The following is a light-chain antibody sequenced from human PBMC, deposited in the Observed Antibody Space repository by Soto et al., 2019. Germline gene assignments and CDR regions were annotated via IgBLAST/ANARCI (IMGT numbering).Light chain of an antibody. V-gene: IGLV2-14*01. Sequence: QSALTQPASVSGSPGQPITISCTGTSSDVGANNYVSWYQHHPGKAPKLLIYEVSNRPSGVSSRFSGSKSGNTVSLTISGLPAEYEADYYCSSYINSITFVVFGGGTKLTVL. J-gene: IGLJ2*01. CDR3: SSYINSITFVV. CDR1: SSDVGANNY. CDR2: EVS.